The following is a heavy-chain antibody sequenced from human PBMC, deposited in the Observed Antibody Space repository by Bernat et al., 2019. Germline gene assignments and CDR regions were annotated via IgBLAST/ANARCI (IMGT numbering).Heavy chain of an antibody. D-gene: IGHD3-10*01. V-gene: IGHV1-2*04. J-gene: IGHJ5*02. CDR2: INPNSAGT. CDR3: ARGYYGSGRTGFDP. CDR1: GYTFSGYY. Sequence: QVQLVQSGAGVKKPGASMKLSCETSGYTFSGYYIHWVRQAPGQGLEWMGRINPNSAGTNYAQKFQGWVTMTRDTSSSTAYMELSRLTSDDTAVYYCARGYYGSGRTGFDPWGQGTLVTVSS.